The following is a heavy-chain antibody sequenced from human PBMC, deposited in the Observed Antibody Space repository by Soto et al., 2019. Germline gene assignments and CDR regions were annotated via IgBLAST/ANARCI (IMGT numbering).Heavy chain of an antibody. J-gene: IGHJ4*02. D-gene: IGHD3-16*01. V-gene: IGHV3-21*01. CDR3: ARGRCLNTNMDY. Sequence: EVQLVESGGGLVKPGGSLRLSCAASGFTFSSYSMNWVRQAPGKGLEWVSSISSSRGYTSYADSVKGRFTISRDNAKNSLYLQIDSLRAEDTAVYYCARGRCLNTNMDYWGQGALVTVSS. CDR2: ISSSRGYT. CDR1: GFTFSSYS.